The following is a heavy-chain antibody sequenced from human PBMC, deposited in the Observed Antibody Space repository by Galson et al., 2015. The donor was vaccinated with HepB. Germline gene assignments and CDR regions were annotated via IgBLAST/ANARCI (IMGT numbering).Heavy chain of an antibody. CDR2: ISYHGSNK. V-gene: IGHV3-30-3*01. CDR1: GFTFTAYA. J-gene: IGHJ4*02. Sequence: SLRLSCAASGFTFTAYAMHWVRQAPGKGLEWVAFISYHGSNKNYAGSVKGRFTIARDNSKNTLYLQMNSLKTEDTAVYYCARLAPNYSSGWADYWGQGTLVTVSS. CDR3: ARLAPNYSSGWADY. D-gene: IGHD6-19*01.